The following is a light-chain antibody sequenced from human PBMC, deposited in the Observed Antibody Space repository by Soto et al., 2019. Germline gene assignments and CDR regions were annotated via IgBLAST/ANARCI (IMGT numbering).Light chain of an antibody. CDR1: SSDVGGYNY. CDR2: DVS. CDR3: SSYTSSSSLV. V-gene: IGLV2-14*01. J-gene: IGLJ2*01. Sequence: QSALTQPASVSGSPGQSITISCTGTSSDVGGYNYVSWYQQHPGKVPKLMIYDVSNRPSGVSNRFSASKSGNTASLTISGLQAEDEAEYYCSSYTSSSSLVFGGGTKLTVL.